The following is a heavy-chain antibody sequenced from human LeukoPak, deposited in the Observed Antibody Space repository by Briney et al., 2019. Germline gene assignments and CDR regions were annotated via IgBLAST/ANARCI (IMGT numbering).Heavy chain of an antibody. CDR3: ARVGLGWYSSGWYN. Sequence: ASVKVSCKASGYTFTGYYMHWVRQAPGQGLEWMGRINPNSGGTNYAQEFQGRVTMTRDTSISTAYMELSRLRSDDTAVYYCARVGLGWYSSGWYNWGQGTLVTVSS. D-gene: IGHD6-19*01. J-gene: IGHJ4*02. CDR1: GYTFTGYY. V-gene: IGHV1-2*06. CDR2: INPNSGGT.